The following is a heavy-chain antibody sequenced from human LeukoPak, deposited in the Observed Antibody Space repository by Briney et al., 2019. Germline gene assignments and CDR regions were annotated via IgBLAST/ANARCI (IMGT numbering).Heavy chain of an antibody. J-gene: IGHJ6*04. CDR1: GFTFSSYA. Sequence: PGRSLRLSCAASGFTFSSYAMHWVRQAPGKGLEWVAVISYDGSNKYYADSVKGRFTISRDNSKNTLYLQMNSLRAEDTAVYYCARDRREVVVAATNRGYYYGMDVWGKGTTVTVSS. CDR3: ARDRREVVVAATNRGYYYGMDV. D-gene: IGHD2-15*01. CDR2: ISYDGSNK. V-gene: IGHV3-30*04.